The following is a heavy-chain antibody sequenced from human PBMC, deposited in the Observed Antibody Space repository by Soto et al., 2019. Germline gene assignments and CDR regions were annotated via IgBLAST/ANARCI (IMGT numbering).Heavy chain of an antibody. CDR2: IYDSGST. J-gene: IGHJ4*02. V-gene: IGHV4-59*01. CDR1: GGFIRSYY. CDR3: ARGGNSWYDY. Sequence: QVQLQESGPGLVKPSETLSLTCTVSGGFIRSYYWNWIQPTGQGLEWIGDIYDSGSTNYNPSLKSRVTISVDTSKNQFSLKLTSVTAADTAVYYCARGGNSWYDYWGQGTLVTVSS. D-gene: IGHD6-13*01.